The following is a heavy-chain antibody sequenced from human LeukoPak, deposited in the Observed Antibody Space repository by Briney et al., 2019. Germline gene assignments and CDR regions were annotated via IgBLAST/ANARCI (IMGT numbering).Heavy chain of an antibody. CDR1: GFTFSSYW. Sequence: TGGSLRLSCAASGFTFSSYWMSWVRQAPGKGLEWVANIKQDGSEKYYVDSVKGRFTISRDNAKNSPYLQMNSLRAEDTAVYYCARDLRYFDWLLYRRAAFTNDYWGQGTLVTVSS. D-gene: IGHD3-9*01. CDR2: IKQDGSEK. CDR3: ARDLRYFDWLLYRRAAFTNDY. V-gene: IGHV3-7*03. J-gene: IGHJ4*02.